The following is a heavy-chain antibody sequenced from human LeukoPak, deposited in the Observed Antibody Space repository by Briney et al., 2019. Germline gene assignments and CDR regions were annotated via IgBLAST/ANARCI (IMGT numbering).Heavy chain of an antibody. D-gene: IGHD3-22*01. CDR1: GFTFSSYA. CDR3: AKDYAGNYYDGSGYPRYFDY. V-gene: IGHV3-23*01. CDR2: ISGSGGST. Sequence: GGSLRLSCAASGFTFSSYAMSWVRQAPGKGLEWVSAISGSGGSTYYADSVKGRFTISRDNSKNTLYLQMNSLRAEDTAVYYCAKDYAGNYYDGSGYPRYFDYWGQGTLVTVSS. J-gene: IGHJ4*02.